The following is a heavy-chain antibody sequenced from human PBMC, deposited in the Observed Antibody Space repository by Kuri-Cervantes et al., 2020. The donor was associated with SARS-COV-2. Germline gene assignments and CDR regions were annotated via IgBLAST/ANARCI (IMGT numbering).Heavy chain of an antibody. CDR1: GFTFSSYG. Sequence: GGSLRLSCAASGFTFSSYGMHWVRQAPGKGLEWVAFIRYDGSNKYYADSVKGRFTISRDNSKNMLYLQMNSLRAEDTAVYYCARDPNYGDYGVWYMDVWGKGTTVTVSS. CDR2: IRYDGSNK. V-gene: IGHV3-30*02. J-gene: IGHJ6*03. CDR3: ARDPNYGDYGVWYMDV. D-gene: IGHD4-17*01.